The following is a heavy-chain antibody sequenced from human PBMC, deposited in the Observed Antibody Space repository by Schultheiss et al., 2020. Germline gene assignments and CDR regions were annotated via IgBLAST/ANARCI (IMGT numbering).Heavy chain of an antibody. CDR2: FDPEDGET. CDR1: GYTLTDLS. V-gene: IGHV1-24*01. J-gene: IGHJ5*02. Sequence: GGSLRLSCKVSGYTLTDLSMHWVRLAPGKGLEWMGGFDPEDGETIYAQKLQGRVTMTRDTSITTAYMELSSVTAADTAVYYCARGALVGAALNWFEPWGQGTLVTVSS. D-gene: IGHD2-15*01. CDR3: ARGALVGAALNWFEP.